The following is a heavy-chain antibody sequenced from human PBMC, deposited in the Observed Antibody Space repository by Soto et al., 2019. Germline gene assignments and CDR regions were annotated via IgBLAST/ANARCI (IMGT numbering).Heavy chain of an antibody. Sequence: GGSLSLSCAASGFTFDDYAMHWVRQVPGKGLEWVSLISWDGGSIYYADSVKGRFTISRDNSKNSLYLQMNSLRTDDTALYYCAKAPLNLTWSFDYWGQGTLVTVSS. D-gene: IGHD2-8*02. CDR1: GFTFDDYA. V-gene: IGHV3-43*01. CDR2: ISWDGGSI. CDR3: AKAPLNLTWSFDY. J-gene: IGHJ4*02.